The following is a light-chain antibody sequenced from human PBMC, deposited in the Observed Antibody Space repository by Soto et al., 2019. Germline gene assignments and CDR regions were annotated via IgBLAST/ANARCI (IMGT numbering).Light chain of an antibody. V-gene: IGKV3-20*01. CDR2: GAS. J-gene: IGKJ1*01. Sequence: EIVLTQSPGTLSLSPGERATLSCRASQRVSSSYLAWYQQKPGQAPRLLIYGASSRATGIPDRFSGSGCGTDFTLTISRLEPEDFAVYYCQQYGSSQSFGQGTKVEIK. CDR1: QRVSSSY. CDR3: QQYGSSQS.